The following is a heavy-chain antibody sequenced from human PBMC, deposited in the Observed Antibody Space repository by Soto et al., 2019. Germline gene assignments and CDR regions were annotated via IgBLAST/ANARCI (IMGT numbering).Heavy chain of an antibody. CDR1: GGTFGSYA. Sequence: SVKVSCKASGGTFGSYAISWVRQAPGQGLEWMGGIIPIFGTANYAQKFQGRVTITADESTSTAYMELSSLRSEDTAVYYCARDKWIRRALYYYYYGMDVWGQGTTVTVSS. D-gene: IGHD5-18*01. J-gene: IGHJ6*02. V-gene: IGHV1-69*13. CDR3: ARDKWIRRALYYYYYGMDV. CDR2: IIPIFGTA.